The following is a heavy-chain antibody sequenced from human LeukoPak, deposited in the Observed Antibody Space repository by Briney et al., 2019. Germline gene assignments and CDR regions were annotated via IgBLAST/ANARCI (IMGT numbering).Heavy chain of an antibody. J-gene: IGHJ6*02. CDR3: ARGLQPPVLYGMDV. Sequence: GGSLRLSCAASGFTFTNAWMSWVRQAPEKGLEWVARINQDGTEKYSVDSVKGRFTISRDNAKNSLYLQINNVKAEDTAVYYCARGLQPPVLYGMDVWGQGTTVTVSS. CDR1: GFTFTNAW. CDR2: INQDGTEK. D-gene: IGHD4-11*01. V-gene: IGHV3-7*05.